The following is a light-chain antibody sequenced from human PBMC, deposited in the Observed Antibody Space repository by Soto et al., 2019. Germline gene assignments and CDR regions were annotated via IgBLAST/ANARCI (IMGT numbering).Light chain of an antibody. V-gene: IGKV3-15*01. Sequence: EIVMTQSPATLSVSPGERATLSCRASQSVNRNLAWYQQKPGQAPRLLISAASTRATGIPARFSGSGSETEFTLTTSSLHSGDFAVYYCQQYNNWWTFGQGTKVEMK. CDR1: QSVNRN. CDR3: QQYNNWWT. CDR2: AAS. J-gene: IGKJ1*01.